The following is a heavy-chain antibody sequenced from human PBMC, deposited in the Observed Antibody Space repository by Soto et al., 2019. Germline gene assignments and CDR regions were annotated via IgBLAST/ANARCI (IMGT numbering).Heavy chain of an antibody. Sequence: GGSLRLSCAASGFTFSNAWMSWVRQAPGEGLEWVGRIKSKTDGGTTDYAAPVKGRFTISRDDSKNTLYLQMNSLKTEDTAVYYCTTGGITIFGVVRRYYYYGMDVWGQGTTVTVSS. V-gene: IGHV3-15*01. CDR2: IKSKTDGGTT. CDR1: GFTFSNAW. J-gene: IGHJ6*02. CDR3: TTGGITIFGVVRRYYYYGMDV. D-gene: IGHD3-3*01.